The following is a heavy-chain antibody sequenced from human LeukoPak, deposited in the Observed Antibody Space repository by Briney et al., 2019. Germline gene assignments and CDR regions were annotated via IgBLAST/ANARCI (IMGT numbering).Heavy chain of an antibody. CDR1: GFTFSSYA. CDR3: AKLTSGSGSSALFDY. Sequence: GGSLRLSCAASGFTFSSYAMSWVRQAPGKGLEWVSAISGSGGSTYYADSVKGRFTISRDNSKNTLHLQMNSLRAEDTAVYYCAKLTSGSGSSALFDYWGQGTLVTVSS. D-gene: IGHD3-10*01. J-gene: IGHJ4*02. CDR2: ISGSGGST. V-gene: IGHV3-23*01.